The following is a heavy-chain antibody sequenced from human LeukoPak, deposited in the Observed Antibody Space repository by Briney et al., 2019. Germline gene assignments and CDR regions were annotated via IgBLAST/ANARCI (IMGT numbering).Heavy chain of an antibody. CDR1: GASMSSHY. CDR3: AGDDSGDGSFDY. CDR2: VYTSGRP. Sequence: SETLSLTCTVSGASMSSHYWTWLRQPAGKGLEWIGRVYTSGRPFYNPSVKSRVSMSVDTSKSQFSLRLSSVTAADTALYYCAGDDSGDGSFDYWGQGTLVTVSS. J-gene: IGHJ4*02. V-gene: IGHV4-4*07. D-gene: IGHD4-17*01.